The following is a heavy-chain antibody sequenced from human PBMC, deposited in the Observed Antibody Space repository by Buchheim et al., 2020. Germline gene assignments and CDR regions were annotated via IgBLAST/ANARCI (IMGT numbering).Heavy chain of an antibody. CDR3: ARGYDSSGYYLRWFDP. Sequence: QVQLQESGPGLVKPSGTLSLTCAVSGGSISSSNWWSWVRQPPGKGLEWIGEIYHSGSTNYNPSLNSRFTISLEKPKNQFSFKLSSVTAADTAVYYCARGYDSSGYYLRWFDPWGQGTL. D-gene: IGHD3-22*01. J-gene: IGHJ5*02. CDR1: GGSISSSNW. CDR2: IYHSGST. V-gene: IGHV4-4*02.